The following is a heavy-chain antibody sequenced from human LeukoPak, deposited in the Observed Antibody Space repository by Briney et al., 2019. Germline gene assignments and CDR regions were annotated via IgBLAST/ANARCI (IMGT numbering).Heavy chain of an antibody. D-gene: IGHD3-22*01. CDR1: GYTFSSYG. J-gene: IGHJ3*02. CDR2: ISAYNGNT. CDR3: ARARGGSYYYDSSGYVHDGFDI. V-gene: IGHV1-18*01. Sequence: GASVKVSCKASGYTFSSYGISWVRQAPGQGLEWMGWISAYNGNTHYAQNLQGRVTMTTDTSTSTAYMDLRSLRSDDTAVYYCARARGGSYYYDSSGYVHDGFDIWGQGTMVIVSS.